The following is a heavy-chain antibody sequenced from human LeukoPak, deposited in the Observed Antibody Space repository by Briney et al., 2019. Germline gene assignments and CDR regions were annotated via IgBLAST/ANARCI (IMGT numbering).Heavy chain of an antibody. CDR1: GGSFSGYY. J-gene: IGHJ4*02. CDR3: ARRLVGATPDY. D-gene: IGHD1-26*01. CDR2: INHSGST. Sequence: PSETLSLTCAVCGGSFSGYYWSWIRQPPGKGLEWIGEINHSGSTNYNPSLKSRVTISVDTSKNQFSLKLSSVTAADTAVYYCARRLVGATPDYWGQGTLVTVSS. V-gene: IGHV4-34*01.